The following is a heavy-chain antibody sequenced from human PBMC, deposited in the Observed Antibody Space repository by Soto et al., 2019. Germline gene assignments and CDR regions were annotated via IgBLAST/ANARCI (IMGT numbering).Heavy chain of an antibody. J-gene: IGHJ4*02. CDR3: AKDLIGIVVVPAAMPGGLDY. V-gene: IGHV3-30*18. D-gene: IGHD2-2*01. CDR1: GFTFSSYG. Sequence: GGSLRLSCAASGFTFSSYGMHWVRQAPGKGLEWVAVISYDGSNKYYADSVKGRFTISRDNSKNTLYLQMNSLRAEDTAVYYCAKDLIGIVVVPAAMPGGLDYWGQGTLVTVSS. CDR2: ISYDGSNK.